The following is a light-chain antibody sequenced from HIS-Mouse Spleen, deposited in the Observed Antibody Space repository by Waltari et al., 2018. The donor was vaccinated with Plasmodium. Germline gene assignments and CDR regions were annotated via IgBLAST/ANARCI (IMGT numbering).Light chain of an antibody. J-gene: IGLJ2*01. V-gene: IGLV2-11*01. Sequence: QSALTPPRSVSGSPRQSVTISCTGTRSDVGGYNYVSWYQQHPGKAPKLMIYDVSKRPSGVPDRFSGSKSGNTASLTISGLQAEDEADYYCCSYAGSYTLVFGGGTKLTVL. CDR2: DVS. CDR3: CSYAGSYTLV. CDR1: RSDVGGYNY.